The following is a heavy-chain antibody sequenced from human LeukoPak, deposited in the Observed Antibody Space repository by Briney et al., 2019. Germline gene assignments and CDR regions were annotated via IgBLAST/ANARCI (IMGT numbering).Heavy chain of an antibody. CDR3: AKDELRYFDWQAPYYYYGMDV. CDR2: ISGSGSST. CDR1: GFTFSSYA. V-gene: IGHV3-23*01. D-gene: IGHD3-9*01. Sequence: GGSLRLSCAASGFTFSSYAMSWVRQAPGKGLEWVSAISGSGSSTYHADSVKGRFTISRDNSKNTLYLQMNSLRAEDTAVYYCAKDELRYFDWQAPYYYYGMDVWGQGTTVTVSS. J-gene: IGHJ6*02.